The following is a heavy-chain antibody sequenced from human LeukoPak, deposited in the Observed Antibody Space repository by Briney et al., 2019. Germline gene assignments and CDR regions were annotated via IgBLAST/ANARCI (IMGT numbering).Heavy chain of an antibody. V-gene: IGHV1-3*01. CDR1: GYSFTSYA. Sequence: ASVKVSCKASGYSFTSYAIHWVRQAPGQRLEWMGWINAGNGSTKYSQKFQGRVTITRDTSASTAYMELSSLRSEDTAVYYCAREVAGTLHYWGQGTLVTVSS. D-gene: IGHD6-19*01. CDR2: INAGNGST. CDR3: AREVAGTLHY. J-gene: IGHJ4*02.